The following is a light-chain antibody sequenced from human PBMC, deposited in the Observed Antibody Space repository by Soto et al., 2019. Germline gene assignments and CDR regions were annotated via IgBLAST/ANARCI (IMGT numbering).Light chain of an antibody. CDR3: HQRHSYPRT. Sequence: EIVMTQSPVTLSASPGESATLSCRASQSISSNLAWYQQKPGQAPRLLIYGASTRATGIPARFSGSGSGTDFTLTISDVQPEDFALYYCHQRHSYPRTFGQGTKVDIK. CDR1: QSISSN. V-gene: IGKV3-15*01. J-gene: IGKJ1*01. CDR2: GAS.